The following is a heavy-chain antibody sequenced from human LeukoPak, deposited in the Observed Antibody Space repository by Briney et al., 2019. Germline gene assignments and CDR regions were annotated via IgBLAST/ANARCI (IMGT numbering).Heavy chain of an antibody. J-gene: IGHJ5*02. CDR3: ATYSRSGHNWKS. Sequence: PSETLYLTCTVSGGSISSSGYYWSWIRQPPGKGLEWIGYIYYSGSTNYTPCLKSRVTISVDTSKNQFSLQLSSVTAADTAVYSCATYSRSGHNWKSWGQGTRVTVSS. CDR2: IYYSGST. CDR1: GGSISSSGYY. D-gene: IGHD1-20*01. V-gene: IGHV4-61*08.